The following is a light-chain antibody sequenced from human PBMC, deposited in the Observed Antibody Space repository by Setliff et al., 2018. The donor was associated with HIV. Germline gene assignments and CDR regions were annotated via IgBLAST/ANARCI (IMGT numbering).Light chain of an antibody. CDR3: SSYTSTSTLFV. CDR1: SSDVGGYNY. V-gene: IGLV2-14*03. Sequence: QSVLTQPASVSGSPGQSITISCTGTSSDVGGYNYVSWYQQHPGKAPKLRIYDVSNRPSGVSNRFSGSKSGNTASPTISGLQAEDEADYYCSSYTSTSTLFVFGTGTKVTVL. J-gene: IGLJ1*01. CDR2: DVS.